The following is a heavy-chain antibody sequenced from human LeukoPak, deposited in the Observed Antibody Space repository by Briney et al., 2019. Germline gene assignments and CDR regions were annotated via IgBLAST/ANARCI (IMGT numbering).Heavy chain of an antibody. Sequence: KPSETLSLTCTVSGGSISSYYWSWIRQPAGKGLEWIGRIYTSGSTNYNPSLKSRVTISVDTSKNQFSLKLSSVTAADTAVYYCARDSGIAAAGAGFDYWGQGTLVTVSS. J-gene: IGHJ4*02. CDR3: ARDSGIAAAGAGFDY. CDR2: IYTSGST. D-gene: IGHD6-13*01. V-gene: IGHV4-4*07. CDR1: GGSISSYY.